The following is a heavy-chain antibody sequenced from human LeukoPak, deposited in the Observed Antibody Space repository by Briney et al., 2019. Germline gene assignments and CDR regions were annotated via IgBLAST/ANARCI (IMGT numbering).Heavy chain of an antibody. CDR1: GFTFSSYW. J-gene: IGHJ4*02. D-gene: IGHD3-3*01. Sequence: GGSLRLSCVASGFTFSSYWMSWVRQAPGKGLEWVAHIKQDGSEKYYVDSVKGRFTISRDNAKNSLYLQMNSLRAEDTAVYYCARGRRDYDFWSGYTYYFDYWGQGTLVTVSS. V-gene: IGHV3-7*01. CDR3: ARGRRDYDFWSGYTYYFDY. CDR2: IKQDGSEK.